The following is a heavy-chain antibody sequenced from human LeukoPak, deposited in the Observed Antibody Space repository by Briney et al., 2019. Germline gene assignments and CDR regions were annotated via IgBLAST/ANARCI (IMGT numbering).Heavy chain of an antibody. CDR1: GFTFDDYA. J-gene: IGHJ4*02. Sequence: GGSLRLSCAGSGFTFDDYAMHWVRQAPGKGLEWVSGISWNSGSIGYADSVKGRFTISRDNAKNSLYLQMNSLRAEDTALYYCAKDREAAVAPPEFDYWGQGTLVTVSS. V-gene: IGHV3-9*01. CDR2: ISWNSGSI. D-gene: IGHD6-19*01. CDR3: AKDREAAVAPPEFDY.